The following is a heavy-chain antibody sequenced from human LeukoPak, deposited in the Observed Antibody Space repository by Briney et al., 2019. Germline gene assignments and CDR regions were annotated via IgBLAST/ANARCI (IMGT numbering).Heavy chain of an antibody. CDR2: IYHSGST. J-gene: IGHJ5*02. CDR1: GGSISSGGYS. CDR3: ARESKSDSSGFDP. Sequence: PXXTLSLTCAVSGGSISSGGYSWSWIRQPPGKGLEWIGYIYHSGSTYYNPSLKSRVTISVDRSKNQFSLKLSSVTAADTAVYYCARESKSDSSGFDPWGQGTLVTVSS. V-gene: IGHV4-30-2*01. D-gene: IGHD3-22*01.